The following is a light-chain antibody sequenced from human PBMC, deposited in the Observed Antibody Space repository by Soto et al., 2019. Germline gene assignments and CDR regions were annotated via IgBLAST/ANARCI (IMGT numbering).Light chain of an antibody. Sequence: QSVLTQPPSVSGDPGQRVTISCTGSSSNIGAGYDVHWYQQLPGTAPKLLIYANSNRPSGVPDRFSGSKSGTSASLAITGLQAEDEADYYCQSYDSSLSGSKVFGTGTKLTVL. J-gene: IGLJ1*01. CDR3: QSYDSSLSGSKV. V-gene: IGLV1-40*01. CDR2: ANS. CDR1: SSNIGAGYD.